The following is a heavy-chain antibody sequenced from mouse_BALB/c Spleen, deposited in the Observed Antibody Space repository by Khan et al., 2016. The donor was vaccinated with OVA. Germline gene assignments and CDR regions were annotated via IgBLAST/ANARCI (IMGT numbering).Heavy chain of an antibody. CDR3: ARRTTGYAMDY. J-gene: IGHJ4*01. D-gene: IGHD2-14*01. Sequence: VQLQESGAELARPGASVKMSCMASGYTFTSYTIHWVQQRPGQGLEWIGYINPRSGYTNYNQKFKDKATLTADKSSSTAYMQLSSLTSDDSAVYYCARRTTGYAMDYWGQGTSVTVSS. CDR1: GYTFTSYT. V-gene: IGHV1-4*01. CDR2: INPRSGYT.